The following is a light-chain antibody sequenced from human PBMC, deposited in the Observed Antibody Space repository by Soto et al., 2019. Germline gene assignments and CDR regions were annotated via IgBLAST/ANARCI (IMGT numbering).Light chain of an antibody. CDR1: SSDVGGYNY. CDR2: EVI. V-gene: IGLV2-8*01. CDR3: TSYAGSNIPFV. Sequence: QSALTQPPSASGSPGQSVTISCTGTSSDVGGYNYVSWYQQHPGKAPKVMIYEVIKRPSGVPDRFSGSKSGNTASLTVSGLQAEDEADYYCTSYAGSNIPFVFGTGTKVTVL. J-gene: IGLJ1*01.